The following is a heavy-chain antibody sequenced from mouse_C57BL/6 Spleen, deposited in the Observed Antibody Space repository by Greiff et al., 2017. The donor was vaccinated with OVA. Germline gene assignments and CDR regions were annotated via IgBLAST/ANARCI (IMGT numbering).Heavy chain of an antibody. CDR1: GYTFTDYY. J-gene: IGHJ2*01. CDR2: IYPGSGNT. CDR3: ARGGFCDY. Sequence: VQLKESGAELVRPGASVKLSCKASGYTFTDYYINWVKQRPGQGLEWIARIYPGSGNTYYNEKFKGKATLTAEKSSSTAYMQLSSLTSEDSAVYFCARGGFCDYWGQGTTLTVSS. V-gene: IGHV1-76*01.